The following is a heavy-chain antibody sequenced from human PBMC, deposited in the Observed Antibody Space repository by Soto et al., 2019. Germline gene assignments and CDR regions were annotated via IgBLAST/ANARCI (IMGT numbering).Heavy chain of an antibody. Sequence: QVPLVESGGGVVQPGRSLRLSCAASGFTFSSYAMHWVRQAPGKGLEWVAVISYDGSNKYYADSVKGRFTISRDNSKNTLYLQMNRLRAEDTAVYYCARADSIAVAGTSGLDYWGQGTLVTVSS. D-gene: IGHD6-19*01. CDR3: ARADSIAVAGTSGLDY. V-gene: IGHV3-30-3*01. CDR1: GFTFSSYA. CDR2: ISYDGSNK. J-gene: IGHJ4*02.